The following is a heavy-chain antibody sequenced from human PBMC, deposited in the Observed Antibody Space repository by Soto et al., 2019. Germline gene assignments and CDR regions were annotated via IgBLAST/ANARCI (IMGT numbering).Heavy chain of an antibody. V-gene: IGHV3-21*01. J-gene: IGHJ6*01. CDR3: AREYTAWPLAYGLGV. CDR2: ISSRSAI. Sequence: PRGSLGLSCVGSGFTFSTYSINWVRQAPGKGLEWVSSISSRSAIYYADSVKGRFTISRDNAKNSVSLQMHSLRAEDTAVYFCAREYTAWPLAYGLGVWGQGNTGPGSS. CDR1: GFTFSTYS. D-gene: IGHD2-2*02.